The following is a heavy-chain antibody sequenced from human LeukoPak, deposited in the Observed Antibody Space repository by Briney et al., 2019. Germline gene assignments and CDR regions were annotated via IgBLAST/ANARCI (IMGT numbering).Heavy chain of an antibody. J-gene: IGHJ4*02. CDR2: INSDGSST. CDR1: GLDLSGYW. V-gene: IGHV3-74*01. CDR3: ACDRYYHPDY. Sequence: GGSLRLSCAASGLDLSGYWMHWVRQAPGKGLVWVSRINSDGSSTTYANSVQGRFTISRDNAKNTLYLQMSSLRAEDTAVYYCACDRYYHPDYWGQGTLATVSS. D-gene: IGHD2-21*01.